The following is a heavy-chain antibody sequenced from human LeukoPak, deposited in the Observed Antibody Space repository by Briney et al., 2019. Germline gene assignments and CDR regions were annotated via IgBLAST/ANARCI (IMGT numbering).Heavy chain of an antibody. CDR2: IYYSGST. J-gene: IGHJ6*03. Sequence: SETLSLTCTVSGGSISSYYWSWIRQPPGKGLEWIGYIYYSGSTNYNPSLKSRVTISVDTSKNQFSLKLSSVTAADTAVYYCARGEPMVRGPKYYYYMDVWGKGTTVTVSS. CDR3: ARGEPMVRGPKYYYYMDV. D-gene: IGHD3-10*01. CDR1: GGSISSYY. V-gene: IGHV4-59*01.